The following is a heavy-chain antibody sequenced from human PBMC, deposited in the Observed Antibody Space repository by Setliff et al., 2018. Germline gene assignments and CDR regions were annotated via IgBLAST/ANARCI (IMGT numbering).Heavy chain of an antibody. J-gene: IGHJ5*02. CDR3: ARAPWGDDYDSLYTWFDP. CDR1: GGTSSSYA. Sequence: GASVKVSCKASGGTSSSYAISWVRQAPGQGLEWMGIVNPSGGKTTLSQKFQGRVSMTADASTATVYMELHSLTSEDTAIYYCARAPWGDDYDSLYTWFDPWGQGSLVTVSS. CDR2: VNPSGGKT. D-gene: IGHD3-22*01. V-gene: IGHV1-46*01.